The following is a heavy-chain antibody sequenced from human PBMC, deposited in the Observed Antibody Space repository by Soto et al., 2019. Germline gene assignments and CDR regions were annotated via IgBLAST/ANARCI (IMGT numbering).Heavy chain of an antibody. Sequence: WASVKVSCTASGGTFSSYAISWVRQAPGQGLEWMGGIIPIFGTANYAQKFQGRVTITADESTSTAYMELSSLRSEDTAVYYCARERCPPNYYCYYGMDVWGHGPTVTVSS. J-gene: IGHJ6*02. CDR3: ARERCPPNYYCYYGMDV. CDR1: GGTFSSYA. D-gene: IGHD4-17*01. V-gene: IGHV1-69*13. CDR2: IIPIFGTA.